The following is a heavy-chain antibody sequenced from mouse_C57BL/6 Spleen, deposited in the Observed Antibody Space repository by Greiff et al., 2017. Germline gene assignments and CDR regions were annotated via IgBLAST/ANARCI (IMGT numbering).Heavy chain of an antibody. D-gene: IGHD2-4*01. Sequence: EVKVVESGGGLVKPGGSLKLSCAASGFTFSSYAMSWVRQTPEKRLEWVATISDGGSYTYYPDNVKGRFTISRDNAKNNLYLQMSHLKSEDTAMYYCARSTMITRAWFAYWGQGTLVTVSA. CDR2: ISDGGSYT. CDR1: GFTFSSYA. V-gene: IGHV5-4*03. CDR3: ARSTMITRAWFAY. J-gene: IGHJ3*01.